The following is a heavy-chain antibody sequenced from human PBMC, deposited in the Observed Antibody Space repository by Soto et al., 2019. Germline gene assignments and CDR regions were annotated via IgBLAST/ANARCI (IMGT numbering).Heavy chain of an antibody. V-gene: IGHV3-30*18. J-gene: IGHJ4*02. CDR3: AKSVLATVGTYFVH. D-gene: IGHD6-13*01. CDR1: GFTFSTYG. CDR2: ISYDGNKS. Sequence: QVQLVESGGGVVQPGRSLRLCCAASGFTFSTYGMHWVRQAPGKGLEWVSFISYDGNKSYYAGSVKGRFSISRDNSKNTLYLQMNNLRPDDTAVYFCAKSVLATVGTYFVHWGQGTVVTVSS.